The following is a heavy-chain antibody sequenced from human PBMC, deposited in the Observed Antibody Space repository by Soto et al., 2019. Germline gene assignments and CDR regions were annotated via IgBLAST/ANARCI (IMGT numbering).Heavy chain of an antibody. Sequence: QVQLQQWGAGLLKPSETLSLTCAVYGGSFRGYYWSWIRQPPGKGLEWIGEINHSGSTNYNPSLKSRVTISVDTSKDQFSLKLRSVTAADTAVYYCARVDCSGGSCYSGWFDPWGQGTLVTVSS. D-gene: IGHD2-15*01. J-gene: IGHJ5*02. CDR3: ARVDCSGGSCYSGWFDP. V-gene: IGHV4-34*01. CDR2: INHSGST. CDR1: GGSFRGYY.